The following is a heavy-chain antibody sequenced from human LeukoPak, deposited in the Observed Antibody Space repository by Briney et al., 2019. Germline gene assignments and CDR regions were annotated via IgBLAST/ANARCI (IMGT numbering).Heavy chain of an antibody. Sequence: GGSLRLSCAASGFTFSSYAMHWVRQAPGKGLEWVAVISYDGSNKYYADSVKGRFTISRDNSKNTLYLQMNSLRAEDTAVYYCAKAPVTTCRGAYCYPFDYWGQGTLVTVSS. J-gene: IGHJ4*02. D-gene: IGHD2-21*01. V-gene: IGHV3-30*04. CDR1: GFTFSSYA. CDR2: ISYDGSNK. CDR3: AKAPVTTCRGAYCYPFDY.